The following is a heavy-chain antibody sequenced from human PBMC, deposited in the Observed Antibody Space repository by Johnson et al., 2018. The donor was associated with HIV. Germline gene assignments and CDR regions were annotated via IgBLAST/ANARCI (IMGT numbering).Heavy chain of an antibody. CDR3: VRDRGSGWDDAFDI. V-gene: IGHV3-66*02. Sequence: VQLVESGGGVVQPGGSLRLSCAASGFTVSRNYMSWVRQAPGKGLEWVSVIYSDGSTYYADSVKGRFTISRDTSKNTLYLQMNSLRAEDTAVYYCVRDRGSGWDDAFDIWGQGTMVTVSS. CDR2: IYSDGST. D-gene: IGHD6-19*01. J-gene: IGHJ3*02. CDR1: GFTVSRNY.